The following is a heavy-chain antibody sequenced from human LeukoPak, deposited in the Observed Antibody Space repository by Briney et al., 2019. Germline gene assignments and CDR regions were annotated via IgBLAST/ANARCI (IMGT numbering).Heavy chain of an antibody. CDR1: GGSISNYY. Sequence: SETLSLTCTVSGGSISNYYWSWIRQPPGKGLEWIGYIYYSGSTYYNPSLKSRVTISVDTSKNQFSLKLSSVTAADTAVYYCARVTAWQWLVLYYFDYWGQGTLVTVSS. CDR3: ARVTAWQWLVLYYFDY. J-gene: IGHJ4*02. D-gene: IGHD6-19*01. V-gene: IGHV4-59*12. CDR2: IYYSGST.